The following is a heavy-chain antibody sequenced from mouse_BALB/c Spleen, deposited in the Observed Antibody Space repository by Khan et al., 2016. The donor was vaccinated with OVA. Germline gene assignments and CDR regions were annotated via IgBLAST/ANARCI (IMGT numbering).Heavy chain of an antibody. D-gene: IGHD3-2*02. CDR1: GYTFTDFL. Sequence: QVQLKQSGPELVKPGASVRMSCNASGYTFTDFLISWVKQRAGQGLEWIGEIYPGSGYTYYNEKFKGKATLTSDRSSNTAYMELSSLTSADSAVCFCARAGYGGFAYWGQGTLVTVSA. CDR3: ARAGYGGFAY. CDR2: IYPGSGYT. V-gene: IGHV1-77*01. J-gene: IGHJ3*01.